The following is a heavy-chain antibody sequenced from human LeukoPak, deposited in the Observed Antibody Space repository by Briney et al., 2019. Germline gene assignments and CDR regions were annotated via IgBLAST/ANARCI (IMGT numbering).Heavy chain of an antibody. CDR2: IYYTGST. D-gene: IGHD6-19*01. CDR1: GGSISRYY. V-gene: IGHV4-59*08. J-gene: IGHJ4*02. CDR3: ARPTGIAVAGSFYY. Sequence: SETLSLTCTVSGGSISRYYWSWIRQPPGKGLEWIGYIYYTGSTNYNPSLKSRVTISVDTSKNQFSLKLSSVTAADTAVYYCARPTGIAVAGSFYYWGQGTLVTVSS.